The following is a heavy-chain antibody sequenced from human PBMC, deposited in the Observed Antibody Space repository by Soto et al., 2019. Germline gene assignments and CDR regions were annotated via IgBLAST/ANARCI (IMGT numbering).Heavy chain of an antibody. V-gene: IGHV1-46*01. CDR3: ARGDAGGVYNWNYRAGMDV. CDR2: INPSGGST. Sequence: ASVKVSCKASGYTFTSYYMHWVRQAPGQGLEWMGIINPSGGSTSYAQKFQGRVTMTRDTSTSTVYMELSSVTAADTAVYYCARGDAGGVYNWNYRAGMDVWGQGTTVTVSS. J-gene: IGHJ6*02. D-gene: IGHD1-7*01. CDR1: GYTFTSYY.